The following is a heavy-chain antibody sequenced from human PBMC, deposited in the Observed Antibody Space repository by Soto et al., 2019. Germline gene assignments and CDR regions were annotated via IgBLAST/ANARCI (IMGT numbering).Heavy chain of an antibody. CDR1: GFRFSQYG. CDR3: AKEWASIVVVASGGMDG. V-gene: IGHV3-30*18. D-gene: IGHD2-21*01. J-gene: IGHJ6*02. Sequence: QVQLVESGGGAVQPGRSLRLSCAASGFRFSQYGMHWVRQAPGKGLEWVADISYDGSNKHYADSVKGRFTISRDNSKDTLYLQMGSLRDEDTDVYYCAKEWASIVVVASGGMDGWGQGTTVIVSS. CDR2: ISYDGSNK.